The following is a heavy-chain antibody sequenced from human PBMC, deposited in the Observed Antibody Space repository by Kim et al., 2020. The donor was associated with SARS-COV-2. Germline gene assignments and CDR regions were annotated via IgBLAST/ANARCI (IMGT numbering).Heavy chain of an antibody. CDR1: GGSISSGSYY. V-gene: IGHV4-61*02. D-gene: IGHD2-15*01. CDR2: IYTSGST. Sequence: SETLSLTCTVSGGSISSGSYYWSWIRQPAGKGLEWIGRIYTSGSTNYNPSLKSRVTISVDTSKNQFSLKLSSVTAADTAVYYCAREGGGYCSGGSCYNFDYCGQGTLVTVSS. J-gene: IGHJ4*02. CDR3: AREGGGYCSGGSCYNFDY.